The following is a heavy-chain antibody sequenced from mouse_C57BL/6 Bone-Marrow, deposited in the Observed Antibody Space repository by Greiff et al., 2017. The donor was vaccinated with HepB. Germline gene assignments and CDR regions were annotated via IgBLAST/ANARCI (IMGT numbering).Heavy chain of an antibody. CDR1: GFNIKDDY. J-gene: IGHJ4*01. CDR2: IDPENGDT. Sequence: VHVKQSGAELVRPGASVKLSCTASGFNIKDDYMHWVKQRPEQGLEWIGWIDPENGDTEYASKFQGKATITAATSSNTAYLQLSSLTSEDTAVYYCTTLGAYAMDYWGQGTSVTVSS. CDR3: TTLGAYAMDY. V-gene: IGHV14-4*01.